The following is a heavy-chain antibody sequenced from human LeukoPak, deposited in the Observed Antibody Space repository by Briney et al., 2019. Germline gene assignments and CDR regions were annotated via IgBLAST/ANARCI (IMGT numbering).Heavy chain of an antibody. J-gene: IGHJ4*02. CDR1: GFTFSSYA. D-gene: IGHD5-12*01. V-gene: IGHV3-23*01. CDR2: ISGSGGST. Sequence: PGGSLRLSCAASGFTFSSYAMSWVRQAPGKGLEWVSAISGSGGSTYYAYSVKGRFTISRDNSKNTLYLQMNSLRAEDTAAYYCARSTVATNFDYWGQGTLVTVSS. CDR3: ARSTVATNFDY.